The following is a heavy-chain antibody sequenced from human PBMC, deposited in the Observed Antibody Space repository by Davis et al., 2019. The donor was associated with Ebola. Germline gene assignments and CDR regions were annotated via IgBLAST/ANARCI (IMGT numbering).Heavy chain of an antibody. CDR2: IKQDGTEK. D-gene: IGHD3-3*01. CDR1: GFRFGSYW. V-gene: IGHV3-7*01. J-gene: IGHJ4*02. Sequence: GGSLRLSCAASGFRFGSYWMTWVRQAPGKGLEWVANIKQDGTEKYYVDSVKGRFTISRDNAKNSLSLQMNSLRVDDTAVYYCVRERVPGFWSGYPDFWGQGNLVVVSS. CDR3: VRERVPGFWSGYPDF.